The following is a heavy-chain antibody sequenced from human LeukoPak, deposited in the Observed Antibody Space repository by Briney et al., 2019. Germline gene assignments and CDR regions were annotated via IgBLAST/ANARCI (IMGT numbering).Heavy chain of an antibody. Sequence: GASLQISCKGSGYIFTSYWIGWVRELPGKGLEWMGIIYPGDSDTRYSPSFQGQVTISADKSISPAYLQWSSLKASDTAMYYCARHGGYCSSTSCYADYWGQGTLVTVSS. CDR1: GYIFTSYW. CDR3: ARHGGYCSSTSCYADY. V-gene: IGHV5-51*01. J-gene: IGHJ4*02. D-gene: IGHD2-2*01. CDR2: IYPGDSDT.